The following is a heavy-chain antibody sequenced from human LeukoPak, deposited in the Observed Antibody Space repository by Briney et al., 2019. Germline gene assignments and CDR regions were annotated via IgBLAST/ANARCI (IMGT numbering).Heavy chain of an antibody. CDR3: ARVFGIAGAAVYYYYYYMDV. D-gene: IGHD6-19*01. CDR1: SGSISTSNYY. J-gene: IGHJ6*03. Sequence: SETLSLTCTVSSGSISTSNYYWGWVRQPPGKALEWIGNIFYSGSTYYSPSLKSRVTISVDTSKNQFSLKLSSVTAADTAVYYCARVFGIAGAAVYYYYYYMDVWGKGTTVTVSS. CDR2: IFYSGST. V-gene: IGHV4-39*07.